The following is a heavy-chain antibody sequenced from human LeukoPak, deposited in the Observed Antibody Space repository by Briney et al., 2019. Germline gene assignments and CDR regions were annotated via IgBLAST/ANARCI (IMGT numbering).Heavy chain of an antibody. J-gene: IGHJ4*02. V-gene: IGHV3-30*04. CDR2: ISYDGSNK. Sequence: PGGSLRLSCAASGFTFSSYAMHWVRQAPGKGLEWVAVISYDGSNKNYADSVKGRFTISRDNSKNTLYLQMNSLRAEDTAVYYCARDREMATITFFDYWGQGTLVTVSS. D-gene: IGHD5-24*01. CDR3: ARDREMATITFFDY. CDR1: GFTFSSYA.